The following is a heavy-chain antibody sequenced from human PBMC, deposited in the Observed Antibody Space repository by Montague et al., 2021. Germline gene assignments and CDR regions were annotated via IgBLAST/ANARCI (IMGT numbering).Heavy chain of an antibody. V-gene: IGHV4-31*03. J-gene: IGHJ4*02. Sequence: TLSLTCTVSGDSISGDGYYWSWIRQLPGKGLEWIRSIFYSGNTYYTPSRKSRVTISVDTSKNQFSLKLCSVTAADTAVYYCARAEDYYGSGSYRGFDYWGQGNLVTVSS. CDR1: GDSISGDGYY. CDR2: IFYSGNT. D-gene: IGHD3-10*01. CDR3: ARAEDYYGSGSYRGFDY.